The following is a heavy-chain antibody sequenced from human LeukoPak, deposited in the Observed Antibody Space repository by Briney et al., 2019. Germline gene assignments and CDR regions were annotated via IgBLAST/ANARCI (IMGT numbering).Heavy chain of an antibody. CDR3: AREPTYGSGSYHDY. J-gene: IGHJ4*02. V-gene: IGHV3-11*04. CDR1: GFTFSDYY. CDR2: ISASSGTR. Sequence: GGSLRLSCAASGFTFSDYYMNWIRQAPGKGLEWLSYISASSGTRYYADSVKGRFTISRDNAKNSLYLQMNSLRAEDTAVYYCAREPTYGSGSYHDYWGQGTLVTVSS. D-gene: IGHD3-10*01.